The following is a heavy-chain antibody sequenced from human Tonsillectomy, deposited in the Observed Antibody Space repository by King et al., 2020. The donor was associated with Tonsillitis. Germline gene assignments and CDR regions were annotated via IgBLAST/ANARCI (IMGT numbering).Heavy chain of an antibody. CDR2: IYYSGST. CDR3: ARGGGDGEGPYGMDV. D-gene: IGHD3-10*01. CDR1: GGSISSGGYY. Sequence: MQLQESGPGLVKPSQTLSLTCTVSGGSISSGGYYWSWIRQHPGKGLEWIGYIYYSGSTYYNPSLKSRLTISVDTSKNQFSLKMSSVTAADTAVYYCARGGGDGEGPYGMDVWGQGTTVTVSS. J-gene: IGHJ6*02. V-gene: IGHV4-31*03.